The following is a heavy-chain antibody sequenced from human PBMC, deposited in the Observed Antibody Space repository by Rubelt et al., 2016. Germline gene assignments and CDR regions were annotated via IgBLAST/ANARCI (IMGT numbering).Heavy chain of an antibody. Sequence: EVQLLESGGGLVQPGGSLRLSCAASGFTFSSYAMSWVRQAPGKGLEWVSAISGSGGSTYYADSVKGRFTISRDNSKNTLYLQMNSRRAEDTAVYYCARDRYYYDSSGYYAKYWGQGTLVTVSS. D-gene: IGHD3-22*01. CDR2: ISGSGGST. J-gene: IGHJ4*02. V-gene: IGHV3-23*01. CDR3: ARDRYYYDSSGYYAKY. CDR1: GFTFSSYA.